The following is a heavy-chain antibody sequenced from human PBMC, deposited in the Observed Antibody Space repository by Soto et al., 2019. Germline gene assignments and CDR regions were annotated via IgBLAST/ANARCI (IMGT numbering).Heavy chain of an antibody. CDR1: GGSISSYY. J-gene: IGHJ4*02. Sequence: SSETLSLTCTVSGGSISSYYWSWIRQPPGKGLEWIGYIYYSGSTNYNPSLKSRVTISVDTSKNQFSLKLSSVTAADTAVYYCARRYGDSFAYCGQGTLVIVSS. V-gene: IGHV4-59*08. D-gene: IGHD3-10*01. CDR2: IYYSGST. CDR3: ARRYGDSFAY.